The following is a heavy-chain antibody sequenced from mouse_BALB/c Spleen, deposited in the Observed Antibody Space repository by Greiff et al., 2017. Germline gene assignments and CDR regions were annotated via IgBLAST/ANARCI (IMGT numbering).Heavy chain of an antibody. CDR3: ARSGAYYRYGAY. V-gene: IGHV1-7*01. CDR2: INPSTGYT. CDR1: GYTFTSYW. D-gene: IGHD2-14*01. J-gene: IGHJ3*01. Sequence: VQLQQSGAELAKPGASVKMSCKASGYTFTSYWMHWVKQRPGQGLEWIGYINPSTGYTEYNQKFKDKATLTADKSSSTAYMQLSSLTSEDSAVYYCARSGAYYRYGAYWGQGTLVTVSA.